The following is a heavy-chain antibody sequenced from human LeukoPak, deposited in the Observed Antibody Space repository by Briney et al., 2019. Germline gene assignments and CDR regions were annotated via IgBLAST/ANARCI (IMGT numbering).Heavy chain of an antibody. CDR1: GFTFSSYA. D-gene: IGHD3-22*01. CDR2: ISGSGGST. J-gene: IGHJ4*02. V-gene: IGHV3-23*01. Sequence: PGGSPRLSCAASGFTFSSYAMSWDRQAPGRGLEWVSAISGSGGSTYYADSVKGRFTISRDNSKNTMYLQMNSLRAEDTAVYYCAKGPTYYFDSSALKYFDYWGQGTLVTVSS. CDR3: AKGPTYYFDSSALKYFDY.